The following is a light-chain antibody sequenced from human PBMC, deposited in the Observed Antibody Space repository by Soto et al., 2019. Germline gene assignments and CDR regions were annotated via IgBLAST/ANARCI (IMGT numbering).Light chain of an antibody. CDR1: SGHSSYA. CDR2: VNSDGSH. CDR3: QTWGTGIGV. J-gene: IGLJ3*02. V-gene: IGLV4-69*01. Sequence: QPVLTQSPSASASLGASVKLTCTLSSGHSSYAIAWHQQQPEKGPRYLMKVNSDGSHSKGDGIPDRFSGSSSGAERYLTISSLQSEDEAEYYCQTWGTGIGVFGGGTKVTVL.